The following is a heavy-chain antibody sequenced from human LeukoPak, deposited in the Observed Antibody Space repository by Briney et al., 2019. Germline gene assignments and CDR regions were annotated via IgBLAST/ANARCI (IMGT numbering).Heavy chain of an antibody. J-gene: IGHJ5*02. CDR1: GGSISSGSYY. CDR3: ARGMAIVDP. D-gene: IGHD5-24*01. CDR2: IYTSGST. V-gene: IGHV4-61*02. Sequence: SETLSLTCTVSGGSISSGSYYWSWIRQPAGTGLEWIGRIYTSGSTNYNPSLKSRVTISVDTSKNQFSLKLSSVTAADTAVYYCARGMAIVDPWGQGTLVTVSS.